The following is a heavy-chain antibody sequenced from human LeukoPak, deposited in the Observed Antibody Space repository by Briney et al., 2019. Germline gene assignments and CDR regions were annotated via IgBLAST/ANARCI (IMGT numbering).Heavy chain of an antibody. CDR3: ARPGYCSSTSCYNWFDP. CDR1: GGSMSRYY. D-gene: IGHD2-2*01. CDR2: IFYSGST. V-gene: IGHV4-59*12. J-gene: IGHJ5*02. Sequence: SETLSLTCTVSGGSMSRYYWSWIRQPPGKGLEWIGYIFYSGSTNYNPSLKSRVTISVDTSKNQFSLKLSSVTAADTAVYYCARPGYCSSTSCYNWFDPWGQGTLVTVSS.